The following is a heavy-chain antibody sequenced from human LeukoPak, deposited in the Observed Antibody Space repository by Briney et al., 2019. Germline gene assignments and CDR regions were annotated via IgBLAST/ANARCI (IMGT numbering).Heavy chain of an antibody. CDR3: ARKSAGFLTA. CDR2: IKPSSGDT. Sequence: GASVKVSCKASGYTFTGDQIYWLRQAPGQGLEWVGWIKPSSGDTLYEQKFQGRVTMTRDESISSAYMELSSLRSDDTAVYYCARKSAGFLTAWGQGTLVTVSS. CDR1: GYTFTGDQ. D-gene: IGHD2/OR15-2a*01. V-gene: IGHV1-2*02. J-gene: IGHJ5*02.